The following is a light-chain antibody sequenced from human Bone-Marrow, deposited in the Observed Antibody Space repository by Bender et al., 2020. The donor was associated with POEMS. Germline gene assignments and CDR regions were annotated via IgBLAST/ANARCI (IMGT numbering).Light chain of an antibody. V-gene: IGLV1-40*01. CDR3: QSYDNSLGGWV. CDR1: TSNIGNNF. CDR2: GYN. Sequence: QSILTQPPSASATPGQTITISCSGSTSNIGNNFAYWYQQFPGTAPKLLIYGYNNRPSGVPDRFSGSKSGTSASLAITGLQAEDEGDYYCQSYDNSLGGWVFGGGTKLTVL. J-gene: IGLJ3*02.